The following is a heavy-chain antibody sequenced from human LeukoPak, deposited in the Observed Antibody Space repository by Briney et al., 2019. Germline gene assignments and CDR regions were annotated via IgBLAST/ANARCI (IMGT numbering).Heavy chain of an antibody. J-gene: IGHJ3*01. Sequence: GGSLRLSCAASGFTFSNYAMHWVRQAPGKGLEWVAVISYDRSITYYADSVKGRFTLSCDNSKNTLYLQMNSLSPEDTAVYYCASPEVWGQGTMVTVSS. V-gene: IGHV3-30-3*01. CDR3: ASPEV. CDR1: GFTFSNYA. CDR2: ISYDRSIT.